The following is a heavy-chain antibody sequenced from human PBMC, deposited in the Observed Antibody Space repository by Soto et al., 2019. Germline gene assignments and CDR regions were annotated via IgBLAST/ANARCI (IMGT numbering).Heavy chain of an antibody. J-gene: IGHJ4*02. CDR1: GYTFTSDG. CDR2: ISACNGNT. V-gene: IGHV1-18*01. Sequence: QVQLVQSGAEVKKPGASVKVSCKASGYTFTSDGISWVRQAPGQGLEWMGRISACNGNTNYAQTLQGGVTMTTDTSTRTAYMELRSLRSDVTAVYYCARDLPPVDYWGQGTLVTVSS. CDR3: ARDLPPVDY.